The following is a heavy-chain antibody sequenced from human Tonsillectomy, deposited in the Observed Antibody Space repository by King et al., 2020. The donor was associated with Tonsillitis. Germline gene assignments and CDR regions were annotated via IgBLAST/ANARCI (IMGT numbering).Heavy chain of an antibody. Sequence: VQLVQSGAEVKKPGSSVKVSCKAYGGTFSSYAISWVRQAPGQGLEWMGGIIPIFGTANYAQKFQGRVTITADKSTSTAYMELSSLRSEDTAVYYCAREEWDCGGDCYYDAFDIWGQGTMVTVSS. D-gene: IGHD2-21*02. CDR2: IIPIFGTA. CDR3: AREEWDCGGDCYYDAFDI. J-gene: IGHJ3*02. CDR1: GGTFSSYA. V-gene: IGHV1-69*06.